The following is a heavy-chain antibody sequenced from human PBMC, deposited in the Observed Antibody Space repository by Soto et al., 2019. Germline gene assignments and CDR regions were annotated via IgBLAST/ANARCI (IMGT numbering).Heavy chain of an antibody. D-gene: IGHD6-19*01. CDR2: ISSSSGST. CDR3: ATNPTSSGWYYFEY. V-gene: IGHV3-23*01. Sequence: VQLLESGGGLVQPGGSLRLSCAASGFTFNRYAMSWVRQAPGKGLEWVSSISSSSGSTYYAASVKGRFTVSKDNSKITLHLQMNRLRAEDTAVYYCATNPTSSGWYYFEYWGQGTLVTVSS. CDR1: GFTFNRYA. J-gene: IGHJ4*02.